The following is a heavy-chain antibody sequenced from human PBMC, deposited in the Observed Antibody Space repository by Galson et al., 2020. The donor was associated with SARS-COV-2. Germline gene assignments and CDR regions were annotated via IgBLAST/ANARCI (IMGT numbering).Heavy chain of an antibody. D-gene: IGHD6-19*01. CDR2: AYYRSNWYN. CDR3: ARETYIPFGRKVAGSDYFDY. J-gene: IGHJ4*02. V-gene: IGHV6-1*01. Sequence: SQTLSLTCAISGDSVSSNSAAWNWISQSPSRGLEWLGRAYYRSNWYNDYAPSVKSRITINPDTSKNQFSLQLNSVTPEDTAVYYCARETYIPFGRKVAGSDYFDYWGQGTLVTVSS. CDR1: GDSVSSNSAA.